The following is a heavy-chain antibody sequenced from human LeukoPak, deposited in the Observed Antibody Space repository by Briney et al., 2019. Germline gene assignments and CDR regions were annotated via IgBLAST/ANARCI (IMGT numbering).Heavy chain of an antibody. CDR2: ISSSGSTI. V-gene: IGHV3-48*03. CDR1: GFTFSSYE. D-gene: IGHD3-10*01. Sequence: GGSLRLSCAASGFTFSSYEMNWVRQAPGKGLEWVSYISSSGSTIYYADSVKGRFTISRDNAKNSLYLQMNSLRAEDTAVYYCARVVPPTDYGSGSYFWDPYYFDYWGQGTLVTVSS. CDR3: ARVVPPTDYGSGSYFWDPYYFDY. J-gene: IGHJ4*02.